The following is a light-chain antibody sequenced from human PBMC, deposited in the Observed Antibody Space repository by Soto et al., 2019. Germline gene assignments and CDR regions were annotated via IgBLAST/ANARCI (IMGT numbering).Light chain of an antibody. Sequence: EIVMTQSPATLSVSPGERVTLSCRASQSVSSNLAWYQQKPGKAPRLIIYGAFTRSTGIPARFSGSGSATSLTITLRILQSEDFADYSCQKYKNWPTLTCGGGPKVVIK. CDR1: QSVSSN. CDR2: GAF. J-gene: IGKJ4*01. CDR3: QKYKNWPTLT. V-gene: IGKV3-15*01.